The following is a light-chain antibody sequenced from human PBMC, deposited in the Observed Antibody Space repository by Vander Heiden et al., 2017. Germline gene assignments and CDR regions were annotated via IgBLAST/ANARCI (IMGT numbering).Light chain of an antibody. CDR3: QVWDGGNGHVV. V-gene: IGLV3-21*02. Sequence: SYVLTQPPPVSLAPGQTATITRGGDNIGSKSVHRHQQKPGQAPVLVVCDDSGRPSGIPERFSDSNSGDTATLTISRVEAGDEADYYCQVWDGGNGHVVFGGGTKLTVL. CDR1: NIGSKS. CDR2: DDS. J-gene: IGLJ2*01.